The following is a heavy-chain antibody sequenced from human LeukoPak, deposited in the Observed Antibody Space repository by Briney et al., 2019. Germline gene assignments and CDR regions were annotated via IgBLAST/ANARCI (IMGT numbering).Heavy chain of an antibody. J-gene: IGHJ5*02. D-gene: IGHD3-22*01. V-gene: IGHV1-3*01. CDR1: GYTFTNYV. CDR3: ARGQDYYDSSRTSFDP. CDR2: INAGNGDT. Sequence: ASVKVSCKASGYTFTNYVIHWMRQAPGQRLEWMGWINAGNGDTKNSQKFQGRATITRDTSASTAYMELSSLRSEDTAVYYCARGQDYYDSSRTSFDPWGQGTLVTVSS.